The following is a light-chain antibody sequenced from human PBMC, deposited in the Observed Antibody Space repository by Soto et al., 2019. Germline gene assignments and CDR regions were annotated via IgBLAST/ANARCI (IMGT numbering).Light chain of an antibody. Sequence: EIVLTQSPGTLSLSPGERATLSCRASQSVSSSYLAWYQQKPGQAPRLLIYGASSRATGIPDRFSGSGSGTEFTLTISRLEPEDFAVYYCQHYGTSPLTFGRGTKVEIK. V-gene: IGKV3-20*01. CDR1: QSVSSSY. CDR3: QHYGTSPLT. J-gene: IGKJ4*01. CDR2: GAS.